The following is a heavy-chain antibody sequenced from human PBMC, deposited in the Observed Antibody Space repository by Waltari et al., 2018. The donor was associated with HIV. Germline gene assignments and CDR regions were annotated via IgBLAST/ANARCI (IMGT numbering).Heavy chain of an antibody. Sequence: QVQLVQSGAEVKKPGSSVKVSCKARGGTFSSHGVSWVLMAPGPGLEWMGWIIPIFGTANYEQKFQGRVTITADKSTSTAYMGLGSLRSEDTAVYYCARERGIAVAAPGAFDIWGQGTMVTVSS. V-gene: IGHV1-69*06. D-gene: IGHD6-19*01. CDR1: GGTFSSHG. J-gene: IGHJ3*02. CDR2: IIPIFGTA. CDR3: ARERGIAVAAPGAFDI.